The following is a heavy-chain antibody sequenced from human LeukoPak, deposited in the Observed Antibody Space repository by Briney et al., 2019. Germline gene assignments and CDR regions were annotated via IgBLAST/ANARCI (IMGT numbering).Heavy chain of an antibody. CDR3: AKDSSGWEPYYFDY. Sequence: GGSLRLSCAASGFTFSNYWMTWVRQTPGKGLEWVANIKQDGSDKTYVDSVKGRFTISRDNAKNSLYLQMNSLRVEDTAVYYCAKDSSGWEPYYFDYWGQGTLVTVSS. J-gene: IGHJ4*02. CDR2: IKQDGSDK. CDR1: GFTFSNYW. D-gene: IGHD6-19*01. V-gene: IGHV3-7*01.